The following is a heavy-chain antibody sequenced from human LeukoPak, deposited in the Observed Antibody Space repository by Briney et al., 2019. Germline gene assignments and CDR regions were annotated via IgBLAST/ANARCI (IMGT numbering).Heavy chain of an antibody. CDR1: GGSISSYY. V-gene: IGHV4-59*01. Sequence: SETLSLTCTVSGGSISSYYWSWIRQPPGKGLEWIGYIYYSGSTNYNPSLKSRVTISLDTSKNQFSLKLSSVTTADTAVYYCARRLVVPAAPLDYWGQGTLVTVSS. J-gene: IGHJ4*02. D-gene: IGHD2-2*01. CDR2: IYYSGST. CDR3: ARRLVVPAAPLDY.